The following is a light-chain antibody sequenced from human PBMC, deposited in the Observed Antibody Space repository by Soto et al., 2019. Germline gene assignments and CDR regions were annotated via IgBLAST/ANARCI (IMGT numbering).Light chain of an antibody. CDR2: GAS. Sequence: EVVMTQSPDTLSVSPGERATLSCRASQRVGSNLAWYQQKLGQAPRLLIYGASTRATDIPPRFSASGSGTEFTLTISSLQPEDFAVYYCQQRSSLFTFGGGTKVDIK. V-gene: IGKV3-15*01. CDR1: QRVGSN. J-gene: IGKJ4*01. CDR3: QQRSSLFT.